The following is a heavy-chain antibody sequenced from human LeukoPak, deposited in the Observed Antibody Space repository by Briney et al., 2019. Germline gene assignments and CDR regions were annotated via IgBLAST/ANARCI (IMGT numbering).Heavy chain of an antibody. Sequence: SETLSLTCTVSGGSISSYYWSWIRQPPGKGLEWIGYIYYSGSTNHNPSLKSRVTISVDTSKNQFSLKLSSVTAADTAVYYCARDIQGYLDYWGQGTLVTVSS. CDR2: IYYSGST. V-gene: IGHV4-59*01. CDR3: ARDIQGYLDY. J-gene: IGHJ4*02. CDR1: GGSISSYY.